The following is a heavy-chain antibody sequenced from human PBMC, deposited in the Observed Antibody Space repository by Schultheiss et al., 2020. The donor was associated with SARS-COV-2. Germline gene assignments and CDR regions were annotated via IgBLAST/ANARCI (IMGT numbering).Heavy chain of an antibody. J-gene: IGHJ5*02. CDR3: ARGLRDGSGSYNNWFDP. V-gene: IGHV4-39*01. Sequence: SETLSLTCTVSGGSISSSSYYWGWIRQPPGKGLEWIGSIYYSGSTYYNPSLKSRVTISVDTSKNQFSLKLSSVTAADTAVYYCARGLRDGSGSYNNWFDPWGQGTLVTVSS. CDR2: IYYSGST. D-gene: IGHD3-10*01. CDR1: GGSISSSSYY.